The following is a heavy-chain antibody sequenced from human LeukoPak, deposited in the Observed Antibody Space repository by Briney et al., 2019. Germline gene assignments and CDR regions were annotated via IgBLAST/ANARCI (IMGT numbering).Heavy chain of an antibody. J-gene: IGHJ6*02. CDR3: AKDREYVSAAYGMDV. Sequence: PGGSLRLSCAASGFTFSSYAMSWVRQAPGKGLEWVSAISGSGGSIGYADSVKGRFTISRDNAKNSLYLQMNSLRAEDTALYYCAKDREYVSAAYGMDVWGQGTTVTVSS. CDR2: ISGSGGSI. D-gene: IGHD3-10*01. V-gene: IGHV3-23*01. CDR1: GFTFSSYA.